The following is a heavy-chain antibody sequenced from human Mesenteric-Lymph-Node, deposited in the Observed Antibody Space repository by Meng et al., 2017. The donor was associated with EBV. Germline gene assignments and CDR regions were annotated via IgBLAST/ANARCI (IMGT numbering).Heavy chain of an antibody. CDR3: VRGCRFDYYGSLPLFGY. CDR1: GGSFSGYY. V-gene: IGHV4-34*01. J-gene: IGHJ4*02. CDR2: INHSGST. D-gene: IGHD3-10*01. Sequence: HWGPGSLKPSGTRSLTCAVYGGSFSGYYWSWIRQPPGKGLEWIGEINHSGSTNYNPSLKSRVTISVDTSKNQFSLKLNSVTAAGTAVYYCVRGCRFDYYGSLPLFGYWGQGTLVTVSS.